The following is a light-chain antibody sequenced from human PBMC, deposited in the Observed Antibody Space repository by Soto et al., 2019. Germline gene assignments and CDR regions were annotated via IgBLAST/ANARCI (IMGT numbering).Light chain of an antibody. V-gene: IGKV1-27*01. Sequence: DIQMTQSPSSLSASVGDRVTITCRASQGISNYLAWYQQKPWKVPKLLIYAASTLQSGVASRFSGSGSGTDFTHTSSSLQAEEFATYYCQMYNCAPWTFGKANKV. CDR1: QGISNY. CDR3: QMYNCAPWT. J-gene: IGKJ1*01. CDR2: AAS.